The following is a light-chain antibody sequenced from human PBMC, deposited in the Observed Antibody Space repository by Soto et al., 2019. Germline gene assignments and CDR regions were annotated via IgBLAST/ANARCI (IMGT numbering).Light chain of an antibody. CDR2: GAS. V-gene: IGKV3-15*01. J-gene: IGKJ1*01. CDR3: QQYSNWPPWT. Sequence: EIVMTQSPATLSVSPGERATVSCRASQSVSSNLAWYQQKPGQAPRLLIYGASTRATGIPARFSGSGSGTDFTLTISSLQSEDFAVYYCQQYSNWPPWTFGQGTKVE. CDR1: QSVSSN.